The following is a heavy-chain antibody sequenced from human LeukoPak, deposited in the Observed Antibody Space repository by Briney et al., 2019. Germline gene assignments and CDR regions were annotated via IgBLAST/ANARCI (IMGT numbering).Heavy chain of an antibody. J-gene: IGHJ4*02. Sequence: SETLSLTCAVYGGSFSGYYWSWIRQPPGKGLEWIGEINHSGSTNYNPSLKSRVTISVDTSKNQFSLKLSSVTAADTAVYYCARLSRYSSSSGFGYWGQGTLVTVSS. CDR2: INHSGST. V-gene: IGHV4-34*01. D-gene: IGHD6-6*01. CDR3: ARLSRYSSSSGFGY. CDR1: GGSFSGYY.